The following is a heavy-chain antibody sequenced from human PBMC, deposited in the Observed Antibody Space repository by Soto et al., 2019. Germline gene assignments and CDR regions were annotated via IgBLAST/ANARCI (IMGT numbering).Heavy chain of an antibody. J-gene: IGHJ6*02. Sequence: EAQLVESGGGLVQPGGSLRLSCVGTGFRFSIYWMNWVRQAPGKGLVWVSRVNSDGITTTYADSVRGRFTVSRDNANNALNLETNNPRAEDTAVYYATRDGYSSVAYYGMDVWGQGTTVTVSS. V-gene: IGHV3-74*01. CDR1: GFRFSIYW. CDR3: TRDGYSSVAYYGMDV. CDR2: VNSDGITT. D-gene: IGHD6-25*01.